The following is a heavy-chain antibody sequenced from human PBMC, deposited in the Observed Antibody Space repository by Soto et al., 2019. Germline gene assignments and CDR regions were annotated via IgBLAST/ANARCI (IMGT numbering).Heavy chain of an antibody. V-gene: IGHV5-51*01. CDR3: ARGHPRFLEWLQMDY. CDR1: GYSFTSYW. CDR2: IYPGDSDT. J-gene: IGHJ4*02. Sequence: PGESLKISCKGSGYSFTSYWIGWVRQMPGKGLEWMGIIYPGDSDTRYSPSFQGQVTISADKSISTAYLQWSSLKASDTAMYYCARGHPRFLEWLQMDYWGQGTLVTVSS. D-gene: IGHD3-3*01.